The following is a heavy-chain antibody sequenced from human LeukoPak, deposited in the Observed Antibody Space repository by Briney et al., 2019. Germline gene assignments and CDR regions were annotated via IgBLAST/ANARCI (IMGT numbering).Heavy chain of an antibody. V-gene: IGHV4-39*07. CDR2: IYYSGST. Sequence: PSETLSLTCTVSGGSISSSSYYWGWIRQPPGKGLEWIGSIYYSGSTYYNPSLKSRVTISLDTSKNQFSLKLSSVTAADTAVYYCARVRGSGMNPHFWFDPRGQGTLVTVSS. CDR3: ARVRGSGMNPHFWFDP. D-gene: IGHD3-10*01. J-gene: IGHJ5*02. CDR1: GGSISSSSYY.